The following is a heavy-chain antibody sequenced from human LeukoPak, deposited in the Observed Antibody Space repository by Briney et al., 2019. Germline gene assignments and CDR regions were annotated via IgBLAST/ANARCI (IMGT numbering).Heavy chain of an antibody. J-gene: IGHJ6*03. D-gene: IGHD4-23*01. CDR2: IIPNSGDT. CDR3: ARGGYGGNVIRDYMDV. V-gene: IGHV1-2*02. CDR1: GYTFTGYY. Sequence: ASVKVSCKASGYTFTGYYIHWVRQAPGQGLEWMGWIIPNSGDTNYAQKFQGRVTMTRDTSISTAYMELSRLRSDDTAVYYCARGGYGGNVIRDYMDVWGKGTTVTVSS.